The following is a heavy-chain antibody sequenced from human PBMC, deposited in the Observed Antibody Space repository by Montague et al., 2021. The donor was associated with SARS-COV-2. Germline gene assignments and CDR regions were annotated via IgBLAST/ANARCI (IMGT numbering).Heavy chain of an antibody. V-gene: IGHV3-53*01. Sequence: SLRLSCAASGFAFRTKYLTWVRQAPGQGLEWVSVTYDGGDATYYADSVKGRFTVSRDDSKNTLFLQMSSLRAEDTAVYYCARRSAVPGSFDFWGQGTLVTGSA. CDR1: GFAFRTKY. CDR2: TYDGGDAT. D-gene: IGHD3-3*01. CDR3: ARRSAVPGSFDF. J-gene: IGHJ4*02.